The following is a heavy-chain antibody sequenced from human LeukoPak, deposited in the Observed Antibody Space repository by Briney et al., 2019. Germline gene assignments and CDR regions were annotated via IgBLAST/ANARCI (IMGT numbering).Heavy chain of an antibody. Sequence: GGSLRHSCAASGFTISDFGLVGARKAQGKGWEWVSGSRSGGANNFYADAVKGRFTISRDNSKNTLYLQMNSLRADDTAVYYCGRDPNGDYLGAFEFWGHGTTVIVSS. V-gene: IGHV3-23*01. J-gene: IGHJ3*01. D-gene: IGHD4-17*01. CDR2: SRSGGANN. CDR1: GFTISDFG. CDR3: GRDPNGDYLGAFEF.